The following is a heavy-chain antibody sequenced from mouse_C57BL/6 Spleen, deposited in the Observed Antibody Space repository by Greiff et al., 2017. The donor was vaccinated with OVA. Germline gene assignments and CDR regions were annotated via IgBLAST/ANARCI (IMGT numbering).Heavy chain of an antibody. Sequence: VQLQQSGTVLARPGASVKMSCKTSGYTFTSYWMHWVKQRPGQGLEWIGAIYPGNSDTSYNQKFKGKAKLTAVTSASTAYMELSSLTNEDSAVYYCTRRDLLLRSGDYGGQGTTLTVSS. J-gene: IGHJ2*01. CDR3: TRRDLLLRSGDY. D-gene: IGHD1-1*01. V-gene: IGHV1-5*01. CDR1: GYTFTSYW. CDR2: IYPGNSDT.